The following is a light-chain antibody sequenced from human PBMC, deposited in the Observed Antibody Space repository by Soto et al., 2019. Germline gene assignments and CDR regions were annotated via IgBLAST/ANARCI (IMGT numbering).Light chain of an antibody. V-gene: IGLV1-51*01. Sequence: QAVVTQPPSVSGAPGQTVTISCSGSSSNIGNNYVSWYQQLPGTAPKLLIYDNNKRPSGMPDRFSGSKSGTSATLGITGLQTGDEADDYCGTWDSSRSAVYVFGTGTKLTVL. J-gene: IGLJ1*01. CDR2: DNN. CDR1: SSNIGNNY. CDR3: GTWDSSRSAVYV.